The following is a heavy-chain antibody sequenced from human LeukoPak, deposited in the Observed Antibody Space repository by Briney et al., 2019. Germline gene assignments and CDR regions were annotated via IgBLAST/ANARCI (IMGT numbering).Heavy chain of an antibody. CDR2: IFYTGNT. V-gene: IGHV4-39*01. CDR3: SRHVNTFDY. J-gene: IGHJ4*02. Sequence: SETLSLTCSVSGGSISSRNHYWGWIRQPPGKGLEWIGSIFYTGNTYYNPSLRSRVAMSVDTSKNHFSLNLSSVTAADMAVYYCSRHVNTFDYWGQGALVTVSS. CDR1: GGSISSRNHY.